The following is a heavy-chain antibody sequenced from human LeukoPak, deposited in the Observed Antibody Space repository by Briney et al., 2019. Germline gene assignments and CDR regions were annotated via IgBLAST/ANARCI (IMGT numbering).Heavy chain of an antibody. J-gene: IGHJ4*02. V-gene: IGHV3-53*01. CDR1: GFTVGNNY. CDR3: AREFRQTYSSGWSLDY. CDR2: IYGGRNNT. Sequence: GGSLRLSCAVSGFTVGNNYLSWVRQAPGKGLEWVSVIYGGRNNTVYADSVKGRFTISRDNSRNTIYLQIDSLRAEDTATYYCAREFRQTYSSGWSLDYWGQGTLVTVSS. D-gene: IGHD6-19*01.